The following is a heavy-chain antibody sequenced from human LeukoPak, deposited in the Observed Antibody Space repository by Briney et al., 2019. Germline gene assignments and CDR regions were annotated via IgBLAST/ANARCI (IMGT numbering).Heavy chain of an antibody. CDR1: GFTFSNYN. Sequence: GGSLRLSGAASGFTFSNYNMNWVRQAPGKGLEWVSSITSTSSYIYYADSVKGRFTISRDNAKNSLYLQMNSLRAEDTALYFCARDPYSGNYGNYYYYYMDVWGKGTTVTISS. V-gene: IGHV3-21*01. CDR3: ARDPYSGNYGNYYYYYMDV. J-gene: IGHJ6*03. D-gene: IGHD1-26*01. CDR2: ITSTSSYI.